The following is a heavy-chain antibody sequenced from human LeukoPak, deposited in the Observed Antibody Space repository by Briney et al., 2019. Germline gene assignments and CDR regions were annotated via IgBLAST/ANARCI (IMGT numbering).Heavy chain of an antibody. CDR1: GYTFTTYS. V-gene: IGHV7-4-1*02. CDR3: TRDQRQISFDY. Sequence: ASVKVSFKASGYTFTTYSMNWVRQAPGQGLEWMGWIDTNTGNPTYAQGFTGRFVFSLDTSVSTAYLQISSLEAEDTAFYYCTRDQRQISFDYWGQGTLVTVSS. D-gene: IGHD3-3*01. CDR2: IDTNTGNP. J-gene: IGHJ4*02.